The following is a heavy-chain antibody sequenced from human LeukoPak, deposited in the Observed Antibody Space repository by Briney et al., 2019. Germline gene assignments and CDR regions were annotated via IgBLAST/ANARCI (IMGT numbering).Heavy chain of an antibody. CDR1: GFTFSNYG. CDR2: IRYDGSNK. Sequence: PGGSLRLSCAVSGFTFSNYGMLWVRQAPGTGLEWVALIRYDGSNKYYADSVKGRFNISRDISKNTLYLQMNSLRAEDTALYYCAKDKGGARIYFDYWGQGTLVTVSS. V-gene: IGHV3-30*02. D-gene: IGHD1-26*01. CDR3: AKDKGGARIYFDY. J-gene: IGHJ4*02.